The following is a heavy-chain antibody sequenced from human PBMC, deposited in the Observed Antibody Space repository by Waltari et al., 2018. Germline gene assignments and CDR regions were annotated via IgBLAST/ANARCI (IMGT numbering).Heavy chain of an antibody. V-gene: IGHV1-69*13. CDR3: AGARHYYYDSSGWFDY. CDR2: IITILGTA. D-gene: IGHD3-22*01. Sequence: QVQLVQSGAAVKKPGSSVKVSCKASGGTFSSSAISWVRQAPGQGLEWMGGIITILGTANYSQKCQGSDTITADESTNTAYMELSSLRSEDTAVYYCAGARHYYYDSSGWFDYWGQGTLVTVSS. J-gene: IGHJ4*02. CDR1: GGTFSSSA.